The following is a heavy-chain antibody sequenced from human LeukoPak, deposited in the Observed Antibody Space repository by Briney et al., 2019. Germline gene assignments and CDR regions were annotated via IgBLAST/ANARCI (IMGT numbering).Heavy chain of an antibody. CDR3: ARDSGSSPLDY. CDR2: ITGSGGST. J-gene: IGHJ4*02. D-gene: IGHD1-26*01. Sequence: PGGSLRLSCAASGFTFSNYAMSWVRQTPGKGLEWVSGITGSGGSTYYADSVKGRFTISRDNSRNTLYLQMNSLRAEDTAVYYCARDSGSSPLDYWGQGTLVTVSS. V-gene: IGHV3-23*01. CDR1: GFTFSNYA.